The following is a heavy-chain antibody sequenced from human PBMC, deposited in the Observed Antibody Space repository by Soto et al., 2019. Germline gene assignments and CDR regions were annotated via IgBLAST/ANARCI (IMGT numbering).Heavy chain of an antibody. J-gene: IGHJ6*02. CDR1: GGSISSYY. D-gene: IGHD3-10*01. Sequence: PSETLSLTCTVSGGSISSYYWSWIRQPPGKGLEWIGYIYYSGSTNYNPSLKSRVTISVDTSKNQFSLKLSSVTAADTAVYYCASEGYYGSGSYNSEDSYYYYGMDVWGQGTTVTVSS. CDR2: IYYSGST. CDR3: ASEGYYGSGSYNSEDSYYYYGMDV. V-gene: IGHV4-59*08.